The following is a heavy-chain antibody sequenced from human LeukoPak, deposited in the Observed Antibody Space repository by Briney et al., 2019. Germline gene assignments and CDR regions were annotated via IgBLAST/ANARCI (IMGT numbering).Heavy chain of an antibody. Sequence: PGGSLRLSCAASGFTFDDYGMNWGRQAPGKGLEWVSYISSSGSTIYYADSVKGRFTISRDNAKSSLYLQMNSLRAEDTAVYYCAELGITMIGGVWGKGTTVTISS. CDR3: AELGITMIGGV. CDR2: ISSSGSTI. CDR1: GFTFDDYG. V-gene: IGHV3-48*03. D-gene: IGHD3-10*02. J-gene: IGHJ6*04.